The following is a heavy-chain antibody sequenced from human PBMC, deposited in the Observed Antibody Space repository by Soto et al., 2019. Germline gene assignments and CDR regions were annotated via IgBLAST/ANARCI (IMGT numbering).Heavy chain of an antibody. V-gene: IGHV1-18*03. CDR1: GYTFTCYG. D-gene: IGHD6-19*01. Sequence: QVHLVQCGAEVKKPGASVKGSCRASGYTFTCYGISCVRQAPGQGHEGMGWISAYNGNEIYSQKLQGRVTMTAHTYTSTVHGEQRSLRWGDMAVYFCALVCSSGWELYFWGQGSLVTGSS. CDR3: ALVCSSGWELYF. CDR2: ISAYNGNE. J-gene: IGHJ4*02.